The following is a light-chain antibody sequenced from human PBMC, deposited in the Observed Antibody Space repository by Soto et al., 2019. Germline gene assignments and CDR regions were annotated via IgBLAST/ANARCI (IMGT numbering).Light chain of an antibody. CDR1: SSDVGAYNY. J-gene: IGLJ1*01. Sequence: QLVLTQPPSASGSPGQSVTISCSGTSSDVGAYNYVSWYQQHPGKVPKLMVYEVNKRPSGVPDRFSGSKSGNTASLTVSGLQAEDEADYYCTSYAGGNNVFGTGTQLTVL. CDR3: TSYAGGNNV. CDR2: EVN. V-gene: IGLV2-8*01.